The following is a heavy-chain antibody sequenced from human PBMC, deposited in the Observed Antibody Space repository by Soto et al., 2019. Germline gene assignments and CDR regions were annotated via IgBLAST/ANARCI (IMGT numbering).Heavy chain of an antibody. D-gene: IGHD6-19*01. V-gene: IGHV4-34*01. CDR2: INHSGST. CDR1: GGSFSGYY. J-gene: IGHJ4*01. Sequence: ASETLSLTCAVYGGSFSGYYWSWIRQPPGKGLEWIGEINHSGSTNYNPSLKSRVTISVDTSKNQFSLKLSSVTAAVTAVYYCARPWYSSGPAHYWGHGTLVTVSS. CDR3: ARPWYSSGPAHY.